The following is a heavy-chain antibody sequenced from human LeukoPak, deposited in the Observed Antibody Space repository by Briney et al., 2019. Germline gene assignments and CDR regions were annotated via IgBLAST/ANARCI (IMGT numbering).Heavy chain of an antibody. D-gene: IGHD3-10*01. CDR3: ARAGWFGEFYGPLDY. CDR1: GVSISSSYSY. CDR2: IYYTGNT. V-gene: IGHV4-39*01. Sequence: SETLSLTCTVSGVSISSSYSYWGWIRQPPGMGLEWIGSIYYTGNTYYNASLKSQVSISIDTSKNQFSLKLRSVTAADSAVYYCARAGWFGEFYGPLDYWGQGNMVTVSS. J-gene: IGHJ4*02.